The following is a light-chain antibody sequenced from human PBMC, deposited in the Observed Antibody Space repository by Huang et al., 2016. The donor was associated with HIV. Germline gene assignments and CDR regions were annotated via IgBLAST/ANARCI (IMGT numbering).Light chain of an antibody. CDR3: QQYNNWPPIT. Sequence: EIVMTQSPVTLSVSPGERATLSCRASQSVSSNLAWYQQKTGQAPRLLNYGASTRAAGGPARFSGSGSVTEFTLTISSLQSEDFALYYCQQYNNWPPITCGQGTRQEIK. CDR1: QSVSSN. V-gene: IGKV3-15*01. CDR2: GAS. J-gene: IGKJ5*01.